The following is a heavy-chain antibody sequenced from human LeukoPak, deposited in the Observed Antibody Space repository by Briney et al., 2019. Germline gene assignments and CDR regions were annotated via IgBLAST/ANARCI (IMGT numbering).Heavy chain of an antibody. CDR2: ISYDGSNK. V-gene: IGHV3-30*18. CDR1: GFTFSSYG. CDR3: AKGDMVRGVIDY. D-gene: IGHD3-10*01. J-gene: IGHJ4*02. Sequence: GGSLRLSCAASGFTFSSYGMHWVRQAPGKGLEWVAVISYDGSNKYYAGSVKGRFTISRDNSKNTLYLQMNSLRAEDTAVYYCAKGDMVRGVIDYWGQGTLVTVSS.